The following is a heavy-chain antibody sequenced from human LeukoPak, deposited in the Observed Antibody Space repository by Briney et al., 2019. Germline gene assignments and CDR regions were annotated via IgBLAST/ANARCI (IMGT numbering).Heavy chain of an antibody. V-gene: IGHV4-34*01. CDR3: ARVSVYAMYYYYYMDV. D-gene: IGHD2-8*01. Sequence: SETLPLTCAVYGGSFSGYYWSWIRQPPGKGLEWIGEINHSGSTNYNPSLKSRVTISVDTSKNQFSLKLSSVTAADTAVYYCARVSVYAMYYYYYMDVWGKGTTVTVSS. J-gene: IGHJ6*03. CDR1: GGSFSGYY. CDR2: INHSGST.